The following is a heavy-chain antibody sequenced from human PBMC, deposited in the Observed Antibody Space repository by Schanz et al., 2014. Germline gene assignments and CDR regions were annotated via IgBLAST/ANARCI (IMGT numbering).Heavy chain of an antibody. D-gene: IGHD3-22*01. CDR1: GYTFSSHG. J-gene: IGHJ3*02. CDR3: ARDLCDGDGGKCYSDCFDM. CDR2: INTANGNA. Sequence: QVQVVQSGAELKKPGASVKFSCKASGYTFSSHGIHWLRQAPGQSLEWMGWINTANGNAKYSANFQARVTITRDTSATAAYMELTNLRSEDTAVYYSARDLCDGDGGKCYSDCFDMWGQGTLVTISS. V-gene: IGHV1-3*04.